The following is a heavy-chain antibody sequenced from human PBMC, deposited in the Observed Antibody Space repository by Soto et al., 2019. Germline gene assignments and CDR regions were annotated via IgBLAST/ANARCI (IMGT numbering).Heavy chain of an antibody. J-gene: IGHJ4*02. CDR1: GGSISSGGFS. CDR3: AGGIAARPLGY. V-gene: IGHV4-30-2*01. CDR2: IYHSGST. Sequence: QLQLQESGSGLVRPSQTLSLTCAVSGGSISSGGFSWSWIRQPPGKGLESIGYIYHSGSTYYNPSLKSRVTISVDRSKNQFSLKLRSVTAADTAVYYCAGGIAARPLGYWGQGTLVTVSS. D-gene: IGHD6-6*01.